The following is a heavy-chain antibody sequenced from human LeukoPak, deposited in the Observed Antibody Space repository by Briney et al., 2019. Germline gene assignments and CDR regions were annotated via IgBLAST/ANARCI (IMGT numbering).Heavy chain of an antibody. D-gene: IGHD6-13*01. J-gene: IGHJ6*02. V-gene: IGHV3-21*01. Sequence: GGSLRLSCAASGFTFSSYSMNWVRQAPGKGLEWVSSISSSSSYIYYADSVKGRFTISRDNAKNSLYLQMNSLRAEDTAVYYCARDSHSSWYFGFAYYGMDVWGQGTTFTVSS. CDR3: ARDSHSSWYFGFAYYGMDV. CDR2: ISSSSSYI. CDR1: GFTFSSYS.